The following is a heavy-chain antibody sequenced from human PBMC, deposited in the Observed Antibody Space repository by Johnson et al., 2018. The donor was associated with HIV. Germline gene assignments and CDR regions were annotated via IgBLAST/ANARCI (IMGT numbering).Heavy chain of an antibody. CDR3: AREIIAARPSAFDI. V-gene: IGHV3-66*01. J-gene: IGHJ3*02. D-gene: IGHD6-6*01. CDR1: GFNFDDYG. Sequence: VQLVESGGGVVRLGGSLRVSCTASGFNFDDYGLSWVRQVPGKGLEWVSVIYSGGSTYYADSVKGRFTISRDNSKNTLYLQMNSLRAEDTAVYYCAREIIAARPSAFDIWGQGTMVTVSS. CDR2: IYSGGST.